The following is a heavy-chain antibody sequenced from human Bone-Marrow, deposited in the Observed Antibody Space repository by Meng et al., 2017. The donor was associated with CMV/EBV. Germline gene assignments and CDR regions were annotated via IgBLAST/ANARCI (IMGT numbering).Heavy chain of an antibody. CDR2: ISGSGGST. V-gene: IGHV3-23*01. Sequence: GGSLRLSCAASGFTFSSYAMSWVRQAPGKGLEWVSAISGSGGSTYYADSVKGRFTISRDNSKNTLYLQMNSLRAEDTAVYYCAKDKGQLAIYYYYYGLDVWGHGTKVTVSS. J-gene: IGHJ6*02. D-gene: IGHD6-13*01. CDR3: AKDKGQLAIYYYYYGLDV. CDR1: GFTFSSYA.